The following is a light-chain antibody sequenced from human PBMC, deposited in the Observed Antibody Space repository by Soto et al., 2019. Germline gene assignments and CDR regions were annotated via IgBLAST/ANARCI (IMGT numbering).Light chain of an antibody. CDR3: QQLNTYPRT. CDR2: AAS. V-gene: IGKV1-9*01. J-gene: IGKJ1*01. Sequence: DIQLTQSPSSMSASVRDRVTITCRASQGISTYLAWYQQKPGKAPTLLIYAASTLQSGVPSRFSGSGSGTEFTLTISSLQPEDFATYYCQQLNTYPRTFGQGTKVEIK. CDR1: QGISTY.